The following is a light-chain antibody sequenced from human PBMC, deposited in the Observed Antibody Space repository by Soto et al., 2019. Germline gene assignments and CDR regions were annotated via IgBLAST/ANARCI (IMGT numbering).Light chain of an antibody. CDR1: QDITNY. V-gene: IGKV1-33*01. CDR3: QQYDSVFT. Sequence: DIQMTQSPSSLSASVGDRVTITCQASQDITNYLNWYQQKPGKAPNLLIYGASNLETGVPSRFSGSGSGTDFTCTISSLQAEDIGTYFCQQYDSVFTFGQGTRLESK. CDR2: GAS. J-gene: IGKJ5*01.